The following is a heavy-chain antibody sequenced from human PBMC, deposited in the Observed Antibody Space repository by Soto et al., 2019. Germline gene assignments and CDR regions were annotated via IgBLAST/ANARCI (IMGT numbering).Heavy chain of an antibody. CDR1: GGSITSDYSC. J-gene: IGHJ4*02. CDR2: IFDSGTT. D-gene: IGHD3-16*01. Sequence: PSETLSLTCTVSGGSITSDYSCWSWIRQPPGEGLEWIGHIFDSGTTYTNPSLRSQVAISLDTSKNHFSLTLSSVTAADTAVYYCARAWGLYFDYWGQGTLVTVSS. V-gene: IGHV4-30-4*01. CDR3: ARAWGLYFDY.